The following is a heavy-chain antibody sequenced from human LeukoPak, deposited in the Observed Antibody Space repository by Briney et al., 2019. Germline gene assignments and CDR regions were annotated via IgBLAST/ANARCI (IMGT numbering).Heavy chain of an antibody. J-gene: IGHJ5*02. CDR3: ARGAYCSSTSCYFT. CDR1: GFTVSSNY. D-gene: IGHD2-2*01. Sequence: GGSLRLSCAASGFTVSSNYMSWVRQAPGKGLEGVSVIYSGGTTYYADSVKGRFTFSRDNSKNTLYLQMNSLRAEDTAMYYCARGAYCSSTSCYFTWGQGTLVTVSS. V-gene: IGHV3-53*01. CDR2: IYSGGTT.